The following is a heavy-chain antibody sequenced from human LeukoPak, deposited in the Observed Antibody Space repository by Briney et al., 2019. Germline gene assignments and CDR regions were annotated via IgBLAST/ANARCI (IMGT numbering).Heavy chain of an antibody. CDR1: GGSISSGSYY. V-gene: IGHV4-39*01. CDR3: ARRGQAAGSKGAFDY. D-gene: IGHD6-13*01. CDR2: IDYSGTT. J-gene: IGHJ4*02. Sequence: PSETLSLTCTVSGGSISSGSYYWGWIRQPPGKGLEWIGSIDYSGTTYYNPSPKSRVTISVDTSKNQFSLKLSSVTAADTALYYCARRGQAAGSKGAFDYWGQGTLVTVSS.